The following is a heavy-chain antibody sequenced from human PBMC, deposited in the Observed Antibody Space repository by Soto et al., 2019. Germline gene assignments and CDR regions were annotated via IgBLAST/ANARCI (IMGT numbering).Heavy chain of an antibody. D-gene: IGHD3-3*01. J-gene: IGHJ4*02. V-gene: IGHV4-59*08. CDR3: ARHPIIPSPGTTPHFDS. Sequence: SETLSLTCTVSGGSISNYYWSWVRQPPGKGLQWIGYVSDSGSTAYSPSLKSRVTISEDTSKNQLSLTLRSVTAADTAFYYCARHPIIPSPGTTPHFDSWGRGTLVTVSS. CDR2: VSDSGST. CDR1: GGSISNYY.